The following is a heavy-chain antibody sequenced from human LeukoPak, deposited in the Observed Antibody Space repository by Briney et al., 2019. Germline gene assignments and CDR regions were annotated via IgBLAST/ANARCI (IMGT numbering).Heavy chain of an antibody. J-gene: IGHJ4*02. D-gene: IGHD5-24*01. CDR3: AREFLEANYFDY. V-gene: IGHV1-2*02. CDR1: GYTFTGYY. Sequence: ASVKVSCKASGYTFTGYYTHWVRQAPGQGLEWMGWINPNSGGTNYAQKFQGRVTMTGDTSISTAYMELSRLRSDDTAVYYCAREFLEANYFDYWGQGTLVTVSS. CDR2: INPNSGGT.